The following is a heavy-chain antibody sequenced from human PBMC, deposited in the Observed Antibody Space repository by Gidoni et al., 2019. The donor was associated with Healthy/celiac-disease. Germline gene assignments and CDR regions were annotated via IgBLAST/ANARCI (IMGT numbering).Heavy chain of an antibody. Sequence: EVQLVESGGGLVQPGGSLRLSCAASGFTFSSYWMSWVRQAPGKGLEWVANIKQDGSEKYYVDSVKGRFTISRDNAKNSLYLKMNSLRAEDTAVYYCARYEVWGLYSGSSSFDYWGQGTLVTVSS. J-gene: IGHJ4*02. D-gene: IGHD1-26*01. CDR3: ARYEVWGLYSGSSSFDY. V-gene: IGHV3-7*03. CDR2: IKQDGSEK. CDR1: GFTFSSYW.